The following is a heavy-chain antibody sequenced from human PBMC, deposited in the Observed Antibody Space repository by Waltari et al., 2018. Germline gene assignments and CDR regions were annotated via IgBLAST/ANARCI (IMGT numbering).Heavy chain of an antibody. D-gene: IGHD3-16*01. CDR3: ARGIQLWGRGSWYFDN. Sequence: QVQLVQSGSELKKPGASVKVSCKASGYIFTHYAMNWVRQAPGQGLEWMGWINTEPGSPTYAQGFRGRCVFSLDTAVSPASLQSSSLRAEDTAVYYCARGIQLWGRGSWYFDNWGQGTLVTVSS. V-gene: IGHV7-4-1*02. CDR1: GYIFTHYA. J-gene: IGHJ4*02. CDR2: INTEPGSP.